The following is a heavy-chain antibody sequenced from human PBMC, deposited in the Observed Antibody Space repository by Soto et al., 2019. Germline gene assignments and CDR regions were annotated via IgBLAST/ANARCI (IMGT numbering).Heavy chain of an antibody. CDR1: GYTFTSHG. CDR3: ARCIQPAVTSGMDV. D-gene: IGHD2-2*01. V-gene: IGHV1-18*04. CDR2: ISDFNVNT. J-gene: IGHJ6*02. Sequence: QVQLVQSGAEVKKPGASVKVSCKTSGYTFTSHGISWVRQAPGQGLEWMGWISDFNVNTDIAQRLQGRVTLTTDTSTSSAYMELRNLRSDDTAVYYCARCIQPAVTSGMDVWGQGTTVTVSS.